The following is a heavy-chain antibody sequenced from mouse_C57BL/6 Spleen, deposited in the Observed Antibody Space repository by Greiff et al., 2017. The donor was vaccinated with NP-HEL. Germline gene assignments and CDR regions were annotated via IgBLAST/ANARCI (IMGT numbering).Heavy chain of an antibody. Sequence: EVKLMESGGGLVKPGGTLKLSCAASGFTFSDYGMHWVRQAPEKGLEWVAYISSGSSTIYYADTVKGRFTISRDNAKNTLFLQMTSLRSEDTAMYSCARSIDYGSSLDYWGQGTTLTVSS. D-gene: IGHD1-1*01. CDR1: GFTFSDYG. V-gene: IGHV5-17*01. CDR2: ISSGSSTI. J-gene: IGHJ2*01. CDR3: ARSIDYGSSLDY.